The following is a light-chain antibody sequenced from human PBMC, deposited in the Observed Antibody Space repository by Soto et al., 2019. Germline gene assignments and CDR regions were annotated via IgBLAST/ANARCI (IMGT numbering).Light chain of an antibody. CDR1: SSDVGGYNF. Sequence: QSVLTQPPSASGSPGQSVTISCTGTSSDVGGYNFVSWYQQHPGKAPKLIIYEVTKRPSGVPDRFSGSKSGNTASLTVSGLQAEDEAEYFCSSFAGSYGLFGGGTQLTVL. CDR2: EVT. CDR3: SSFAGSYGL. V-gene: IGLV2-8*01. J-gene: IGLJ2*01.